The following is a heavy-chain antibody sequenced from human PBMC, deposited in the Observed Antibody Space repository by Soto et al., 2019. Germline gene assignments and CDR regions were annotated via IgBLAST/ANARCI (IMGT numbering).Heavy chain of an antibody. CDR1: GYSFTSYC. J-gene: IGHJ6*02. D-gene: IGHD5-12*01. CDR3: ARLAMATRRGYYGMDV. Sequence: GESLKISCKGSGYSFTSYCIGWVRQMPGKGLEWMGIIYPGDSDTRYSPSFQGHVTISADKSISTAYLQWSSLKASDTAMYYCARLAMATRRGYYGMDVWGQGTTVTSP. V-gene: IGHV5-51*01. CDR2: IYPGDSDT.